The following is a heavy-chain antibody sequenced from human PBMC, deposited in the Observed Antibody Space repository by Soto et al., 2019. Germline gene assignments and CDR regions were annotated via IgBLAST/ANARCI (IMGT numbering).Heavy chain of an antibody. CDR2: NNAYNGNT. CDR3: ARFLPPLDP. J-gene: IGHJ5*02. CDR1: GYTFTSYG. Sequence: QVQLVQSGAEVKKPGASVKVSCKASGYTFTSYGISWVRQAPGQGLEWMGWNNAYNGNTNYAQKLQGRVTMTTDTATSTAYTELRSMRSDDTAGYYCARFLPPLDPWGQGTLVTVSS. V-gene: IGHV1-18*01.